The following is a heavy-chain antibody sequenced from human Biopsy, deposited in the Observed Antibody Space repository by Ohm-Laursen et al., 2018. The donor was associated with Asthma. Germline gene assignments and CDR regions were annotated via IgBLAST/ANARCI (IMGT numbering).Heavy chain of an antibody. Sequence: VTLSLTCTVSGGSVSTGSYYWSWIRQPPGKGLEWLGLILYTGSDNYNPSIKSRVTISVDTSKNQFSLRLISVTAADTAVYYFARGPNYHGSGRAPIGMDVWGQGTTVTVSS. CDR3: ARGPNYHGSGRAPIGMDV. CDR1: GGSVSTGSYY. J-gene: IGHJ6*02. D-gene: IGHD3-10*01. CDR2: ILYTGSD. V-gene: IGHV4-61*01.